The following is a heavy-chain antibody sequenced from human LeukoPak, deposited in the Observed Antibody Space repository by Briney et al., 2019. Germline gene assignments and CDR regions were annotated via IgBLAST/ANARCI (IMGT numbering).Heavy chain of an antibody. CDR1: GGSISSYY. V-gene: IGHV4-59*01. J-gene: IGHJ4*02. CDR3: ARIGDCSSTSCLGDFDY. Sequence: SETLSLTCSVSGGSISSYYWSWIRQPPGKGLEWIGYIYYSGSTNYNPSLKSRVTISVDTSKNQFSLKLSSVTAADTAVYYCARIGDCSSTSCLGDFDYWGQGTLVTVSS. CDR2: IYYSGST. D-gene: IGHD2-2*01.